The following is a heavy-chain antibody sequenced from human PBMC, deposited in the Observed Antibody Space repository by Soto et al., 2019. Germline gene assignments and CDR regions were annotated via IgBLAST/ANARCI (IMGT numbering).Heavy chain of an antibody. CDR3: AIAWPRGTMIVIDSINYGMDV. D-gene: IGHD3-22*01. CDR2: IIPLFDEA. Sequence: QVQLVQSGAEVKKPGSSVKVSCKASGGNFSKSAFSWVRQAPGQGLEWMGGIIPLFDEADYAKRFQARVSFTAGESTTTAYMELSSLRCDDTAIYNCAIAWPRGTMIVIDSINYGMDVWGQWTTVTVSS. V-gene: IGHV1-69*01. J-gene: IGHJ6*02. CDR1: GGNFSKSA.